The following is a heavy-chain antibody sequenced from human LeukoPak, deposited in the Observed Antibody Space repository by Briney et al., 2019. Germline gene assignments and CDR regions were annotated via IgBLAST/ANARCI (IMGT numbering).Heavy chain of an antibody. CDR1: GFTFSSYA. CDR3: ARADIVVVVAATPSGFDY. V-gene: IGHV3-30-3*01. D-gene: IGHD2-15*01. J-gene: IGHJ4*02. CDR2: ISYDGSNK. Sequence: GRSLRLSCAASGFTFSSYAMHWVRQAPGKGLEWVAVISYDGSNKYYADSVKGRFTISRDNSKNTLYLQMNSLRAEDTAVYYCARADIVVVVAATPSGFDYWGQGTLVTVSS.